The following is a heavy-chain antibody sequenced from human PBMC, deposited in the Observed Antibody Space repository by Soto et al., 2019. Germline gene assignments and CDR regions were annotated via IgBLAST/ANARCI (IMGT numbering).Heavy chain of an antibody. CDR1: GFPFSNFG. CDR3: AKLGYCSTTSCYRYYGMDV. J-gene: IGHJ6*02. Sequence: HPGGSLRLSCAASGFPFSNFGMSWVRQAPGKGLEWVSGISGSGGSTYYADSVKGRFTISRDNSKNTLYLQMNSLRAEDTALFYCAKLGYCSTTSCYRYYGMDVWGQGTTVTVSS. V-gene: IGHV3-23*01. D-gene: IGHD2-2*02. CDR2: ISGSGGST.